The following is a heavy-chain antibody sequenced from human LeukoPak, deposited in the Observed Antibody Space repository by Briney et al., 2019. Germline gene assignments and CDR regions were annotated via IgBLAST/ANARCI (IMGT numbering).Heavy chain of an antibody. V-gene: IGHV3-30*04. CDR3: ARTGIYTVSFYYYYMDV. Sequence: GGSLRLSCAASGFTFSSYAMHWVRQAPGKGLEWVAVISYDGSNKYYADSVKGRFTISRDNSKNTLYLQMNSLRAEDTAVYYCARTGIYTVSFYYYYMDVWGKRTTVTVSS. J-gene: IGHJ6*03. D-gene: IGHD4-17*01. CDR1: GFTFSSYA. CDR2: ISYDGSNK.